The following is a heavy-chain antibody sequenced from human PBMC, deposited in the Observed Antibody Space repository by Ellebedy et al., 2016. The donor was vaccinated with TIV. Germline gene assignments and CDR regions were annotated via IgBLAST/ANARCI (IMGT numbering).Heavy chain of an antibody. Sequence: AASVNVSCKASGYTFTSYFMHWVRQSPGQGLAWMGIINPSVGSTTYAQKLQGRVTMTRDTSTSTVYMELSSLRSEDTAVYYCARARSSGWLHTPDYWGQGTLVTVSS. CDR1: GYTFTSYF. CDR3: ARARSSGWLHTPDY. D-gene: IGHD6-19*01. CDR2: INPSVGST. V-gene: IGHV1-46*04. J-gene: IGHJ4*02.